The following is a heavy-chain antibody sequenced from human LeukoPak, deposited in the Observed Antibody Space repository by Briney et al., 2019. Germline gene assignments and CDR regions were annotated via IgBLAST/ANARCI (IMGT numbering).Heavy chain of an antibody. Sequence: SETLSLTCTVSGGSISSYYWSWIRQPPGKGLEWIGYIYYSGSTSYNPSLKSRVTISVDTSKNQFSLKLSSVTAADTAVYYCARLSIAAAHRPLDYWGQGTLVTVSS. D-gene: IGHD6-13*01. CDR2: IYYSGST. CDR3: ARLSIAAAHRPLDY. V-gene: IGHV4-59*08. CDR1: GGSISSYY. J-gene: IGHJ4*02.